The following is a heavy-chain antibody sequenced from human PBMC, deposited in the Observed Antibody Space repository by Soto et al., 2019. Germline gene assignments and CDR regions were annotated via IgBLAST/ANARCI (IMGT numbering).Heavy chain of an antibody. V-gene: IGHV4-39*01. CDR3: ATRITVFGLLIPPFDP. Sequence: SETLSLTCTVSGASISSTSYYWGWIRQPPGKGLEWIGNIYYSGSTNYNPSLKSRVTISVDTSKNLFSLKLSSVTAADTAVYYCATRITVFGLLIPPFDPWGQGTQVTVSS. CDR1: GASISSTSYY. D-gene: IGHD3-3*01. CDR2: IYYSGST. J-gene: IGHJ5*02.